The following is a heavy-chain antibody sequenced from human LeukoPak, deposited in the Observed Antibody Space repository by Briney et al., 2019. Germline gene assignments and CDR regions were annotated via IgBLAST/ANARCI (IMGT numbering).Heavy chain of an antibody. J-gene: IGHJ4*02. Sequence: GRSLRLSCAASGFTFRSYVMHWVRQAPGKGLEWVAAISYEDGSNKYYADSVKGRFTISRDNSKNTLYLQMNSLRAEDTAIYSCTKERPEQNYGSDSYFDYWGQGTLVTVSS. CDR2: ISYEDGSNK. V-gene: IGHV3-30*18. CDR1: GFTFRSYV. CDR3: TKERPEQNYGSDSYFDY. D-gene: IGHD3-10*01.